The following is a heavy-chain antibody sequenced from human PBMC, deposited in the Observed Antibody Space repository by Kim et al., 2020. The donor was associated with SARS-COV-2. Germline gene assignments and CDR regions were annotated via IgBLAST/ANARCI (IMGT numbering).Heavy chain of an antibody. V-gene: IGHV3-23*01. J-gene: IGHJ4*02. Sequence: GGSLRLSCEASGFTFNRYAMSWVRQIPGRGLEWVASRNNGDNPHYADSVRGRFTVSRDNAKNMLYLQMDNLRVEDTALYYCAKDHESSGWPTFDYWGRGTQVTVSS. CDR3: AKDHESSGWPTFDY. CDR1: GFTFNRYA. D-gene: IGHD3-22*01. CDR2: SRNNGDNP.